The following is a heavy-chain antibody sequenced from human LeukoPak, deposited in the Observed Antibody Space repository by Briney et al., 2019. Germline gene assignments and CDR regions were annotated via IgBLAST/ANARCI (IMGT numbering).Heavy chain of an antibody. CDR2: FDPEYGET. D-gene: IGHD3-10*01. J-gene: IGHJ4*02. CDR3: ATEGRYGSGTYYMTY. V-gene: IGHV1-24*01. Sequence: ASVKVSCKVSGYTLTELFMHWVRQAPGKGLEWMGGFDPEYGETMYAQKFQGRVTMTEDTSTDTAYMELSSLKSEDTAVYYCATEGRYGSGTYYMTYWGQGTLLTVS. CDR1: GYTLTELF.